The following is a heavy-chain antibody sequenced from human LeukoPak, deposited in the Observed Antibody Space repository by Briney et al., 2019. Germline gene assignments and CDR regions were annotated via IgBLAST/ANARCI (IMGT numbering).Heavy chain of an antibody. CDR2: IKAGNGDT. CDR3: ARDDCGDTCYPGGY. CDR1: GYIFTKYV. Sequence: ASVKLSFKASGYIFTKYVVHWVRQAPGQRTEWMGWIKAGNGDTKYSQNFQDRLTITRDTSASTVYMELSSLTSEDTALYYCARDDCGDTCYPGGYWGQGTLVTVSS. D-gene: IGHD2-21*01. J-gene: IGHJ4*02. V-gene: IGHV1-3*01.